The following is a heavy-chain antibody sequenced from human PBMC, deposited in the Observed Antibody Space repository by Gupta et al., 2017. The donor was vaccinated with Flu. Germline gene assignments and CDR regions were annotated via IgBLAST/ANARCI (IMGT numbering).Heavy chain of an antibody. CDR3: ARSDPSELTFFDY. Sequence: VRQMPVKGLEWMCIIYPGDSDTRYIPSFQGQVTISADKSINTAYLQWSSLEASDTAMYYCARSDPSELTFFDYWGQGTLVTVSS. J-gene: IGHJ4*02. D-gene: IGHD1-7*01. V-gene: IGHV5-51*01. CDR2: IYPGDSDT.